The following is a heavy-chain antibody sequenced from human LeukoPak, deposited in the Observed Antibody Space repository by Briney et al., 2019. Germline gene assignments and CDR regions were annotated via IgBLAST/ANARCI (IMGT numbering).Heavy chain of an antibody. CDR2: INHSGST. CDR3: ARGRRGTIFGVVIPFDY. CDR1: GGSFSGYY. Sequence: SETLSLTCAVYGGSFSGYYWSWIRQPPGKGLEWIGEINHSGSTNYNPSLKSRVTISVDTSKNQFSLKLSSATAADTAVYYCARGRRGTIFGVVIPFDYWGQGTLVTVSS. V-gene: IGHV4-34*01. J-gene: IGHJ4*02. D-gene: IGHD3-3*01.